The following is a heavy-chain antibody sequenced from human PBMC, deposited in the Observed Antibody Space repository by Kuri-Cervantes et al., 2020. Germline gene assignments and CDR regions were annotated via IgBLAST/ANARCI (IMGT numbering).Heavy chain of an antibody. CDR1: GFTFSSYA. V-gene: IGHV3-66*01. CDR2: IYSGGST. D-gene: IGHD1-26*01. J-gene: IGHJ4*02. CDR3: ARIVGATRFFDY. Sequence: GGSLRLSCAASGFTFSSYAMSWVRQAPGKGLEWVSVIYSGGSTYYADSVKGRFTISRDNSKNTLYLQMNSLRAEDTAVYYCARIVGATRFFDYWGQGTLVTVSS.